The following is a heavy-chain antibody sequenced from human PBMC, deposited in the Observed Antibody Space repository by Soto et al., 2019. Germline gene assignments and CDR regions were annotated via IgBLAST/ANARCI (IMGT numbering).Heavy chain of an antibody. CDR1: GGSISSGGYY. D-gene: IGHD3-3*01. Sequence: SETLSLTCTVSGGSISSGGYYWSWIRQHPGKGLEWIGYIYYSGSTYYNPSLKSRVTISVDTSKNQSSLKLSSVTAADTAVYYCAIFWSGYYFDYWGQGTLVTVSS. CDR2: IYYSGST. CDR3: AIFWSGYYFDY. J-gene: IGHJ4*02. V-gene: IGHV4-31*03.